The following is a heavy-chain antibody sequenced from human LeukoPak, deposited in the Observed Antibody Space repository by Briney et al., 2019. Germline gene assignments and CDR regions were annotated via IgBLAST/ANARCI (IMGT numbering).Heavy chain of an antibody. Sequence: GASVKVSCKASGYTFTSYGISWVRQAPGQGLEWMGWISAYNGNTNYAQKLQGRVTMTTDTSTSTAYMELRSLRSDDTAVYYCAAITYYYDSSGSQGDDYWGQGTLVTVSS. CDR1: GYTFTSYG. CDR3: AAITYYYDSSGSQGDDY. J-gene: IGHJ4*02. CDR2: ISAYNGNT. D-gene: IGHD3-22*01. V-gene: IGHV1-18*01.